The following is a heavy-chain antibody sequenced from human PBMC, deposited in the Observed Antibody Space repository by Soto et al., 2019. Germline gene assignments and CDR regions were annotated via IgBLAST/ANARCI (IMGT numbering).Heavy chain of an antibody. D-gene: IGHD2-2*01. Sequence: GGSLRLSCASSGFTFISYAMHWVRQAPGKGLEWVAVISYDGSNKYYADSVKGRFTISRDNSKNTLYLQMNSLRAEDTAVYYCAREPYANDAFDIWGQGTMVTVSS. CDR2: ISYDGSNK. J-gene: IGHJ3*02. CDR1: GFTFISYA. CDR3: AREPYANDAFDI. V-gene: IGHV3-30-3*01.